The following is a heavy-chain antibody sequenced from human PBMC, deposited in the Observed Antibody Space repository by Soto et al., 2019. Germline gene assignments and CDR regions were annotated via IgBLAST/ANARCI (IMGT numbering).Heavy chain of an antibody. Sequence: GGSLRLSCAASGFTFSSYAMHWVRQAPGKGLEWVAVISYDGSNKYYADSVKGRFTISRDNSKNTLYLQMNSLRAEDTAVYYCARDRGRIAAADPSYNWFDPWGQGTLVTVSS. CDR2: ISYDGSNK. V-gene: IGHV3-30-3*01. J-gene: IGHJ5*02. CDR3: ARDRGRIAAADPSYNWFDP. D-gene: IGHD6-13*01. CDR1: GFTFSSYA.